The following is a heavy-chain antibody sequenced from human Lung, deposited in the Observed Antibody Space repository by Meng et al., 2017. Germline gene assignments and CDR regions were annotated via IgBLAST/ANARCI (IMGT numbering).Heavy chain of an antibody. V-gene: IGHV4-34*01. Sequence: QGRVQQWGARLFKPSWPLSLTGVVSVGSVSDYYWSCIRQPPGKGLEWIGEINHSGSTNYNPSLESRATISVDTSQNNLSLKLSSVTAADSAVYYCARGPTTMAHDFDYWGQGTLVTVSS. D-gene: IGHD4-11*01. CDR1: VGSVSDYY. CDR2: INHSGST. J-gene: IGHJ4*02. CDR3: ARGPTTMAHDFDY.